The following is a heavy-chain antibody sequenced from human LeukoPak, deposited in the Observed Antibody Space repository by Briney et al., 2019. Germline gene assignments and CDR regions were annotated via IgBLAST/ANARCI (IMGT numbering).Heavy chain of an antibody. D-gene: IGHD1-1*01. CDR3: ARVYTTGWSLPFDS. V-gene: IGHV3-30*19. CDR1: GFTFSSYG. J-gene: IGHJ4*02. CDR2: MSYDGSNI. Sequence: PGGSLRPSCAASGFTFSSYGMHWVRQAPGKGLQWVAVMSYDGSNIYYADSVKGRFTISRDNSKNTLYLQMNSLRAEDTAVYYCARVYTTGWSLPFDSWGQGTLVTVSS.